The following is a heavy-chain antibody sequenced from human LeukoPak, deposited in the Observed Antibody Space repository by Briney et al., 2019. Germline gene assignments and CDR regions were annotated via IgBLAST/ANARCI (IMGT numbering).Heavy chain of an antibody. Sequence: ASVKVSCKASGYTFTSYGISWVRQASGQGLEWMGWISAYNGNTNYAQKFQGRVTMTRDTSISTAYMELSRVRYDDTAVYYCASFDFWSGYHDFWGQGTLVTVSS. CDR1: GYTFTSYG. V-gene: IGHV1-18*01. D-gene: IGHD3-3*01. J-gene: IGHJ4*02. CDR2: ISAYNGNT. CDR3: ASFDFWSGYHDF.